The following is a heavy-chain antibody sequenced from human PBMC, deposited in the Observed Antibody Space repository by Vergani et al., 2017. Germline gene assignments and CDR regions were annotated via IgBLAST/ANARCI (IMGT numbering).Heavy chain of an antibody. CDR2: IGYDGRIK. CDR3: ARGHYDSSGHNLPLGY. V-gene: IGHV3-30*02. D-gene: IGHD3-22*01. J-gene: IGHJ4*02. CDR1: GFSFNTYG. Sequence: QVQLVETGGGVVQPGGSLRLYCATSGFSFNTYGAHWVRQAPGKGLEWVAFIGYDGRIKYNVDSVKGRFTISRDNAKNSLYLQMNSLRAEDTAVYYCARGHYDSSGHNLPLGYWGQGTLVTVSS.